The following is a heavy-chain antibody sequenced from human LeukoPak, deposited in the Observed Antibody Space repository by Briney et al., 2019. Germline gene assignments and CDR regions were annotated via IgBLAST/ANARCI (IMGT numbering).Heavy chain of an antibody. V-gene: IGHV4-4*02. CDR2: IYHSGST. Sequence: SETLSDTCADSGGSITSSKGWSWVRQPPGKGLEWIGEIYHSGSTNYNQSLKSRVTISVDKSKNQFSLKLSSVTAADTAVYYCARRLDTAMADFDYWGQGTLVTVSS. J-gene: IGHJ4*02. CDR1: GGSITSSKG. CDR3: ARRLDTAMADFDY. D-gene: IGHD5-18*01.